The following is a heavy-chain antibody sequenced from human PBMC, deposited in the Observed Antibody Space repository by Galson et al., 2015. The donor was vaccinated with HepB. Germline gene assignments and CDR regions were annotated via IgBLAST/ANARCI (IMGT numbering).Heavy chain of an antibody. CDR3: ARGDYYGSGSYGIVGYYYYGMDV. Sequence: SVKVSCKASGGTFSSYAISWVRQAPGQGLEWMGGIIPIFGTANYAQKFQGRVTITADKSTSTAYMELSSLRSEDTAVYYCARGDYYGSGSYGIVGYYYYGMDVWGQGTTVTVSS. D-gene: IGHD3-10*01. J-gene: IGHJ6*02. CDR1: GGTFSSYA. CDR2: IIPIFGTA. V-gene: IGHV1-69*06.